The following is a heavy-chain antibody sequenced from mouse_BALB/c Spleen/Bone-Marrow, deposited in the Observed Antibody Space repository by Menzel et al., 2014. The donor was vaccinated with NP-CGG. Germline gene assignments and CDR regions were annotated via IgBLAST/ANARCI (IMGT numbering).Heavy chain of an antibody. Sequence: VQLVESGTELMKPGASVKISCKASGYIFSNYWIEWVKQRPGHGLEWIGEILPATGSSKCNENLKVKATFTADTSSHTAYMQLSSLTSEDSAVYYCVRTGTRRYFDFWGQGTTLTVSS. CDR3: VRTGTRRYFDF. J-gene: IGHJ2*01. D-gene: IGHD4-1*01. V-gene: IGHV1-9*01. CDR2: ILPATGSS. CDR1: GYIFSNYW.